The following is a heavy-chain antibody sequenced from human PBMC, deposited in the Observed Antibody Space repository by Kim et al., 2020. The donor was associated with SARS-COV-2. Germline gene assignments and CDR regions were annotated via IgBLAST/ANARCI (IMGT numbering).Heavy chain of an antibody. CDR2: ISSSGSTI. J-gene: IGHJ5*02. CDR1: GFTFSDYY. D-gene: IGHD2-2*01. V-gene: IGHV3-11*01. Sequence: GGSLRLSCAASGFTFSDYYMSWIRQAPGKGLEWVSYISSSGSTIYYADSVKGRFTISRDNAKNSLYLQMNSLRAEDTAVYYCASEVAAAVPAPGMFDPWGQGTLVTVSS. CDR3: ASEVAAAVPAPGMFDP.